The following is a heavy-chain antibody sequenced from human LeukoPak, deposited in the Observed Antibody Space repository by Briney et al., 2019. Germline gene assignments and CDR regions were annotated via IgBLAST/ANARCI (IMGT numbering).Heavy chain of an antibody. CDR2: IGSSGDTA. J-gene: IGHJ4*02. V-gene: IGHV3-23*01. D-gene: IGHD2-15*01. CDR3: ARGSSPDY. CDR1: GFTFSDYG. Sequence: GGSLRLSCAASGFTFSDYGMSWVRQAPGRGLEWVSSIGSSGDTASYADSVKGRFTISRDKSMNTPYLQMNDLRAEDTALYYCARGSSPDYWGQGTLVTVSS.